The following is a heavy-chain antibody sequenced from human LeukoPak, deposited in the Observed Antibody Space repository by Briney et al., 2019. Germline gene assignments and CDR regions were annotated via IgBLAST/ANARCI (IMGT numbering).Heavy chain of an antibody. CDR3: ARELREHGVFDI. Sequence: GGSLRLSCGASGFTVSRNYMSWVRQAPGKGLEWVSEIYSDGSTYYAASVKGRFSISRDTSKNTVYPQMNSLRADDTALYYCARELREHGVFDIWGQGTMVTVSS. D-gene: IGHD1-26*01. CDR1: GFTVSRNY. V-gene: IGHV3-53*01. CDR2: IYSDGST. J-gene: IGHJ3*02.